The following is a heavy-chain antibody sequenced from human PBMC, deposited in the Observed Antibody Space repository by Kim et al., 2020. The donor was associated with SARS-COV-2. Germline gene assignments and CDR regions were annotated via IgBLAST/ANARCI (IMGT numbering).Heavy chain of an antibody. CDR2: IRKKSESYST. D-gene: IGHD1-26*01. V-gene: IGHV3-72*01. J-gene: IGHJ3*01. CDR1: GFSFSDHY. Sequence: GGSLRLSCVASGFSFSDHYMDWARQAPGKGLEWVGRIRKKSESYSTEYAASVKGRFTFSRDDSKSSLYLQMNGLKAEDAAVYFCTRGGFQHAYDVWGQGT. CDR3: TRGGFQHAYDV.